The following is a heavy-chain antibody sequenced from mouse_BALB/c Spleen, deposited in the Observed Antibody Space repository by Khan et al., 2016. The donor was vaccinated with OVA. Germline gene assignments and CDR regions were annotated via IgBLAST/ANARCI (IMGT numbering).Heavy chain of an antibody. Sequence: EVQLQESEPGLVKPSQSLSLTCTVTGYSITSDYAWNWIRQFPGNRLEWIGYINYSGSTSKRPSLKSRISITRDTSKNQIFLQLNSVTTEDTAKYYCVRGRSYWGQGTLVTVSA. CDR2: INYSGST. V-gene: IGHV3-2*02. CDR3: VRGRSY. CDR1: GYSITSDYA. J-gene: IGHJ3*01.